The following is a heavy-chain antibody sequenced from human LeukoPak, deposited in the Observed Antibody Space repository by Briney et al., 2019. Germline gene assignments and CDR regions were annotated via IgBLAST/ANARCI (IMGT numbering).Heavy chain of an antibody. J-gene: IGHJ4*02. CDR2: IKPDGSEA. CDR1: GFTFTASW. V-gene: IGHV3-7*01. CDR3: ARDLAYSRLDY. Sequence: PGGSLRLSCAASGFTFTASWMSRVRQAPGKGLEWVANIKPDGSEAYYVDSVRGRFTISRDNAENSLYLQMNSLRVEDAAFYYCARDLAYSRLDYWGQGMLVTVSS. D-gene: IGHD5-18*01.